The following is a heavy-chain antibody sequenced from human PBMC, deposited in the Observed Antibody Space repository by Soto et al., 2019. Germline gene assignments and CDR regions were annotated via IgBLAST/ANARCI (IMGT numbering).Heavy chain of an antibody. D-gene: IGHD4-4*01. V-gene: IGHV5-51*01. Sequence: PGESLKISCKGSGYSFTSYWIGWVRQMPGKGLEWMGIIYPGDSDTRYSPSFQGQVTISADKSISTAYLQWSSLKASDTAMYYCARHVGTVTMVPTPYYYYYYMDVWGKGTTVTVSS. CDR2: IYPGDSDT. J-gene: IGHJ6*03. CDR3: ARHVGTVTMVPTPYYYYYYMDV. CDR1: GYSFTSYW.